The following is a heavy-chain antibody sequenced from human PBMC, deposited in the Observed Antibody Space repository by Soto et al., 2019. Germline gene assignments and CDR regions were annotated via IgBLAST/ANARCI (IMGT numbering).Heavy chain of an antibody. J-gene: IGHJ6*02. CDR1: GGTFSSYA. D-gene: IGHD3-9*01. V-gene: IGHV1-69*06. Sequence: SVKVSCKASGGTFSSYAISWVRQAPGQGLEWMGGIIPIFGTANYAQKFQGRVTITADKSTSTAYMELSSLRSEDTAVYYCARRRSDILTGYYTLGYYYGMDVWGQGTTVTVSS. CDR2: IIPIFGTA. CDR3: ARRRSDILTGYYTLGYYYGMDV.